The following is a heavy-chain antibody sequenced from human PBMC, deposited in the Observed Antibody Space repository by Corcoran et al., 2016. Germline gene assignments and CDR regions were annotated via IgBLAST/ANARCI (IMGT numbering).Heavy chain of an antibody. CDR1: GYTFSSYN. V-gene: IGHV1-46*01. CDR3: ARDSGSWSVDY. D-gene: IGHD6-13*01. Sequence: QVQLVQSGAEVKKPGASVKVSCQASGYTFSSYNMQWVRQAPGQGLEWMGIINPSGGSATYAQKFQGRVTMTRDTSTSTVYMELSSLRFEDTAVDYWARDSGSWSVDYWGQGTLVTVSS. CDR2: INPSGGSA. J-gene: IGHJ4*02.